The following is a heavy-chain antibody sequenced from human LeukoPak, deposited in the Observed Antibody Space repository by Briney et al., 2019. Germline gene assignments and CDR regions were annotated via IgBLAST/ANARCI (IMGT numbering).Heavy chain of an antibody. V-gene: IGHV3-53*01. Sequence: PGGSLRLSCAASGFTFSSYSMNWVRQAPGKGLEWVSVIYSDGTTYYTDSVKGRFTISRDNSKNTLYLQMNSLKTEDTAVYYCARDRGLVSDYWGQGTLVTVSS. J-gene: IGHJ4*02. CDR1: GFTFSSYS. CDR2: IYSDGTT. D-gene: IGHD5/OR15-5a*01. CDR3: ARDRGLVSDY.